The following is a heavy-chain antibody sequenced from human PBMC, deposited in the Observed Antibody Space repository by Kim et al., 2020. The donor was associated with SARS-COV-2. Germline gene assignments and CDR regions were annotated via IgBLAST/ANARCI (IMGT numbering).Heavy chain of an antibody. CDR1: GYTFTGYY. V-gene: IGHV1-2*06. Sequence: ASVKVSCKASGYTFTGYYMHWVRQAPGQGLEWMGRINPNSGGTNYAQKFQGRVTMTRDTSISTAYMELSRLRSDDTAVYYCARALDYSGEQHYFDYWGQGTLVTVSS. CDR3: ARALDYSGEQHYFDY. D-gene: IGHD2-15*01. CDR2: INPNSGGT. J-gene: IGHJ4*02.